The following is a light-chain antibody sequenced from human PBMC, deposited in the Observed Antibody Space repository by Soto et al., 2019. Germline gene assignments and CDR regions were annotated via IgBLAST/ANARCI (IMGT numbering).Light chain of an antibody. V-gene: IGKV1-5*03. Sequence: EIQMTQSPSTLSASVGDRVTITCRASQSIDNWLAWYQQKQGKAPKLLIHEASSLESGVPSRFSGSVYGTEGTITISSLKTDDGSTYYCQQSNTYPYTFGQGTRLEIK. CDR1: QSIDNW. CDR3: QQSNTYPYT. CDR2: EAS. J-gene: IGKJ5*01.